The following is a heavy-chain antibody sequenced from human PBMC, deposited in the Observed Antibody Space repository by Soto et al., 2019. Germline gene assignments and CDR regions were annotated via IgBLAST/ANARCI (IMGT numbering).Heavy chain of an antibody. CDR2: IYYSGST. CDR1: GGSISSSSYY. J-gene: IGHJ6*03. Sequence: SETLSLTCTVSGGSISSSSYYWGWIRQPPGKGLEWIGSIYYSGSTYYNPSLKSRVTISVDTSKNQFSLKLSSVTAADTAVYYCARSYDILTGYLSYYYMDVWGKGTTVTVSS. V-gene: IGHV4-39*01. CDR3: ARSYDILTGYLSYYYMDV. D-gene: IGHD3-9*01.